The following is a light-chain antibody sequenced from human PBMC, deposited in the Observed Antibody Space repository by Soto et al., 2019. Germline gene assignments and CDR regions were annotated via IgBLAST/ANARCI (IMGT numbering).Light chain of an antibody. J-gene: IGKJ1*01. Sequence: EIVMTQSPATLSVSPGERATLSCRASQSVSSNLAWYQQKPGQAPRLLIYGASTRATGIPARFSGSGSGTEFTLTLSRLQSEDFAVYCCQQYNNWPPWTFGQGTKVEIK. CDR2: GAS. CDR3: QQYNNWPPWT. V-gene: IGKV3-15*01. CDR1: QSVSSN.